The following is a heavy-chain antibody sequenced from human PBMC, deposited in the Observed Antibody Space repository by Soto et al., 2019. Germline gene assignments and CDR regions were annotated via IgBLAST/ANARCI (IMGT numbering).Heavy chain of an antibody. CDR2: IKSRSDGGTT. V-gene: IGHV3-15*01. J-gene: IGHJ6*02. D-gene: IGHD3-16*01. CDR1: GFTFSKAW. Sequence: GSLRLSCAASGFTFSKAWMSWVRQAPGKGLEWVGRIKSRSDGGTTEYAAAVKGRFTISRDDSKNTLDLQLNSLKSEDTAVYYCSRDDFDYVWGSSGMDVCGQGTTVTVSS. CDR3: SRDDFDYVWGSSGMDV.